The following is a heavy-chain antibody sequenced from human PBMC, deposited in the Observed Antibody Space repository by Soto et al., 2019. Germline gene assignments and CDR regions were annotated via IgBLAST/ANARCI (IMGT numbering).Heavy chain of an antibody. CDR1: GYSFTSYW. J-gene: IGHJ6*02. Sequence: PGESLKISCNGSGYSFTSYWIGWVRQMPGKGLEWMGIIYPGDSDTRYSPSFQGQVTISADKSISTAYLQWSSLKASDTAMYYCASFTGYYYYGMDVWGQGTTVTVSS. D-gene: IGHD4-4*01. CDR3: ASFTGYYYYGMDV. CDR2: IYPGDSDT. V-gene: IGHV5-51*01.